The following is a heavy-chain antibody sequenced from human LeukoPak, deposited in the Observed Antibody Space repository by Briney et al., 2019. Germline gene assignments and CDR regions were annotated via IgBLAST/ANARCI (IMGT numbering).Heavy chain of an antibody. CDR3: ARGGYSYAWGATFDI. D-gene: IGHD5-18*01. CDR2: IIPIFGTR. V-gene: IGHV1-69*05. Sequence: ASVKVSCKASGGTFGTYAINWVRQAPGQGLEWMGGIIPIFGTRNYAQKFQGRVTITTDGSTNTAYMELSSLRSEDTALYYCARGGYSYAWGATFDIWGQGTMVTVSS. J-gene: IGHJ3*02. CDR1: GGTFGTYA.